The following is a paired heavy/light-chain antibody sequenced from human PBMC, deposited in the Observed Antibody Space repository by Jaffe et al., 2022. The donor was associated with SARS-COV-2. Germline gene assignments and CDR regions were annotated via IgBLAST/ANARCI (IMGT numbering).Light chain of an antibody. CDR3: QHYYSLPLT. CDR2: GAS. J-gene: IGKJ1*01. Sequence: EIVLTQSPGTLSLSPGERATLSCRASQSVSSTYLAWYQQKPGQAPRLLIYGASSRATGIPDRFSGSGSGTDFTLTISRLEPEDFAVYYCQHYYSLPLTFGQGTKVE. V-gene: IGKV3-20*01. CDR1: QSVSSTY.
Heavy chain of an antibody. D-gene: IGHD2-21*01. CDR2: IWYDGSNM. J-gene: IGHJ2*01. Sequence: QVQLVESGGGVVQPGRSLRLSCAASGFTFRSYGMQWVRLAPGKGLDCVAIIWYDGSNMYYGDSVKGRFTISRDNSKNMVYLQMNSLRVEDTAVYYCARVIGNNPHWYFDLWGRGTLVTVSS. V-gene: IGHV3-33*01. CDR1: GFTFRSYG. CDR3: ARVIGNNPHWYFDL.